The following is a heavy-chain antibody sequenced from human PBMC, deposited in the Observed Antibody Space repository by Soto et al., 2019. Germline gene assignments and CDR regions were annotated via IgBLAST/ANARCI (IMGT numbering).Heavy chain of an antibody. CDR3: ARGRGGWFINQLLNAFDI. V-gene: IGHV6-1*01. J-gene: IGHJ3*02. CDR2: TYYRSKWYN. Sequence: SQTLSLTCAISGDSVSSNSAAWNWIRQSPSRGLEWLGRTYYRSKWYNDYAVSVKSRITINPDTSKNQFSLQLSSVTAADTAVYYCARGRGGWFINQLLNAFDIWGQGTMVTVSS. CDR1: GDSVSSNSAA. D-gene: IGHD2-2*01.